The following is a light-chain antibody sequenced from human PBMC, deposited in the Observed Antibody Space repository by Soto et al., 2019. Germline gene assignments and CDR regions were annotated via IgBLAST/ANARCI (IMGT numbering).Light chain of an antibody. CDR3: QQYGSSHWT. Sequence: EIVLTQFPGALFLSTGERATLSCRASQSVSSSYLAWYQQKPGQAPRLLIYGASSRATGIPDRFSGSGSGTDFTLTISRLEPEDFAVYYCQQYGSSHWTFGQGTKVDIK. CDR1: QSVSSSY. CDR2: GAS. V-gene: IGKV3-20*01. J-gene: IGKJ1*01.